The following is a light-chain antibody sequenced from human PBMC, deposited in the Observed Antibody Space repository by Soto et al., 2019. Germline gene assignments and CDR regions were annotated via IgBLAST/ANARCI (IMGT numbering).Light chain of an antibody. J-gene: IGKJ2*01. CDR3: QHYDSSPYT. Sequence: EIVLTQSPGTLSLSPGERATLSCRASQSVSSSFLAWYQQKPGQAPRLLIYGASRRATGIPNRFSGSGSGTDFPLTISRLEPEDFAVYYCQHYDSSPYTFGQGTKLEFK. V-gene: IGKV3-20*01. CDR2: GAS. CDR1: QSVSSSF.